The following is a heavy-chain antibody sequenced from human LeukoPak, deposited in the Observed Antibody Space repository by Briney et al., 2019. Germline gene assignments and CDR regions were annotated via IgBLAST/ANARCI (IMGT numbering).Heavy chain of an antibody. V-gene: IGHV3-74*01. J-gene: IGHJ4*02. CDR2: INSDGSST. D-gene: IGHD2-2*01. CDR1: GFIFSSYW. CDR3: ARRVVVPAAPYYFDY. Sequence: GGSLRLSCAASGFIFSSYWMHWVRQAPGKGLVWVSRINSDGSSTSYADSVKGRFTISRDNAKNTLYLQMNSPRAEDTAVYYCARRVVVPAAPYYFDYWGQGTLVTVSS.